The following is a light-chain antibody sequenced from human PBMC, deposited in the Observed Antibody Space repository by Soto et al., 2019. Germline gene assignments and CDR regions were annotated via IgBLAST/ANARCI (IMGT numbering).Light chain of an antibody. J-gene: IGKJ5*01. Sequence: DIQMTQSPSSLSASVGDRVTITCQASQNINNYLNWYQQKPGRAPKLLIYDASTLQGGVPSRFSGSGSGTDFTLTINSLQPEDLATYYCQQLNSYPITFGQGTRLEIK. CDR1: QNINNY. CDR3: QQLNSYPIT. CDR2: DAS. V-gene: IGKV1-9*01.